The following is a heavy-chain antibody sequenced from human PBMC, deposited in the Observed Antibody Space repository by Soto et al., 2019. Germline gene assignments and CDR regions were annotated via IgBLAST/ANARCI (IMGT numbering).Heavy chain of an antibody. J-gene: IGHJ5*02. V-gene: IGHV5-51*01. CDR3: ARHVADYYDSSGYYQGWFDP. CDR1: GYSFTIYW. CDR2: IYPGDSDT. D-gene: IGHD3-22*01. Sequence: PGESLKISGKGSGYSFTIYWIGWVLQMPGKGLEWMGIIYPGDSDTRYSPSFQGQVTISADKSISTAYLQWSSLKASDTAMYYCARHVADYYDSSGYYQGWFDPWGQGTLVTVSS.